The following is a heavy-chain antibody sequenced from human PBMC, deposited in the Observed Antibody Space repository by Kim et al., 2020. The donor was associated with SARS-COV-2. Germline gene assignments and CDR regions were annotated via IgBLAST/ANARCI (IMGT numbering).Heavy chain of an antibody. J-gene: IGHJ6*02. CDR1: WFTVSSNY. CDR3: ASPGYCSSTSCYASYYYYGMDV. CDR2: IYSGGST. D-gene: IGHD2-2*03. V-gene: IGHV3-53*01. Sequence: GGSLRLSCAASWFTVSSNYMSWVRQAPGKGLEWVSVIYSGGSTYYADSVKGRFTISRDNSKNTLYLQMNSLRAEDTVVYYCASPGYCSSTSCYASYYYYGMDVWGQGTTVTVSS.